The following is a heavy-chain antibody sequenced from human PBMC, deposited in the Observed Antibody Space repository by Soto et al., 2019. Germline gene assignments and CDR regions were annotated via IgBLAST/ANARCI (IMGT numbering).Heavy chain of an antibody. V-gene: IGHV3-7*01. CDR2: IKQDGSEK. CDR3: ARGAKADIVLMVYAKKDYYYYYMDV. J-gene: IGHJ6*03. Sequence: GESLKISCAASGFTFSSYWMSWVRQAPGKGLEWVANIKQDGSEKYYVDSVKGRFTISRDNAKNSLYLQMNSLRAEDTAVYYCARGAKADIVLMVYAKKDYYYYYMDVWGKGTTVTVSS. CDR1: GFTFSSYW. D-gene: IGHD2-8*01.